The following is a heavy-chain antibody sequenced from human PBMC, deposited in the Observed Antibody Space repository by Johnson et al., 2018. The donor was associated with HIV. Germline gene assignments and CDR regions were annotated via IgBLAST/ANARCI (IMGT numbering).Heavy chain of an antibody. CDR1: GFTFSSYG. J-gene: IGHJ3*02. CDR2: IRYDGSNK. CDR3: ARVRKGDSSGYHDAFDI. V-gene: IGHV3-30*02. Sequence: VQLVESGGGVVQPGGSLRLSCAASGFTFSSYGMHWVRQAPGKGLEWVAFIRYDGSNKYYADSVKGRFTISRDNVKRSLYLQMNSLRVEDTALYYCARVRKGDSSGYHDAFDIWGQGTMVTVSS. D-gene: IGHD3-22*01.